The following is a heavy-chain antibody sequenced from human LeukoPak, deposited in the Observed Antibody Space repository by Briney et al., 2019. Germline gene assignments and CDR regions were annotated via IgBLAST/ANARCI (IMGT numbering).Heavy chain of an antibody. V-gene: IGHV4-39*01. CDR3: ARQYHSGRLLWFGELYPKYYFDY. J-gene: IGHJ4*02. D-gene: IGHD3-10*01. CDR1: GGSIISSSYY. CDR2: IYYSGKT. Sequence: SETLSLTCTVSGGSIISSSYYWGWIRQPPGKGLEWIGSIYYSGKTDYNPSLKSRVTISVETSKNQFSLKLSSVTAADTAVYYCARQYHSGRLLWFGELYPKYYFDYWGQGTLVTVSS.